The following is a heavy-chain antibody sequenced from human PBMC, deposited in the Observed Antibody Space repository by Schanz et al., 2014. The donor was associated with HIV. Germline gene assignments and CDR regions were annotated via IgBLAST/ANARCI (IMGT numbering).Heavy chain of an antibody. V-gene: IGHV3-9*01. CDR3: VKDSGTLVSGARWFDP. D-gene: IGHD6-19*01. Sequence: EVQLLESGGCLVQPGGSLRLFCEASGFTFDDYDMHWVRQVPGKGLEWVSSISWNSGSRGYADSVKGRFTISRDNDNDSLYLQMNSLRVEDTALYYCVKDSGTLVSGARWFDPWGQGTQVTVSS. CDR1: GFTFDDYD. CDR2: ISWNSGSR. J-gene: IGHJ5*02.